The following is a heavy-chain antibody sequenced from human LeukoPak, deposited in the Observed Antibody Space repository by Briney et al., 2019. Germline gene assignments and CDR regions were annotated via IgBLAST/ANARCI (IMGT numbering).Heavy chain of an antibody. CDR1: GYTFTNSW. Sequence: PGESLKISCKGSGYTFTNSWIVWGRQMPGKGLEWMGIIYPGDSDTRYSPSFQGQVTISADKSISTAYVQWSSLKASDSAIYYCATAVAQTHAFDFWGQGTMVTVSS. V-gene: IGHV5-51*01. D-gene: IGHD4-23*01. J-gene: IGHJ3*01. CDR3: ATAVAQTHAFDF. CDR2: IYPGDSDT.